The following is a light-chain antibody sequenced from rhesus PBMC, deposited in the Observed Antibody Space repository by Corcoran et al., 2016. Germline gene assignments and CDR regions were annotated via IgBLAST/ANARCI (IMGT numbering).Light chain of an antibody. CDR1: QSLLHSNGYTY. CDR3: MQGTQLPYS. V-gene: IGKV2-91*01. Sequence: DIVMTQTPLSLPVTPGEPASISCRSSQSLLHSNGYTYLYWYLQKPGQSPKLLMYFASYRASGVPDRFSGSGSGTVFTLEISRVEAEDIGVYYCMQGTQLPYSFGQGTKVEIK. CDR2: FAS. J-gene: IGKJ2*01.